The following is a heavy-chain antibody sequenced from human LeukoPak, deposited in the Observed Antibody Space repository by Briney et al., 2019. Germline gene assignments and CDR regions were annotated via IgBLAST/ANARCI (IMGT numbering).Heavy chain of an antibody. D-gene: IGHD6-19*01. Sequence: GGSLRLSCAASGFTFSSYAMHWVRQAPGKGLEWVAVISYDGSNKYYADSVKGRFTISRDNSKNTLYLQMNSLRVEDTAVYYCARPYSRAWPNYFDYWGQGSLVTVSS. CDR1: GFTFSSYA. V-gene: IGHV3-30-3*01. J-gene: IGHJ4*02. CDR3: ARPYSRAWPNYFDY. CDR2: ISYDGSNK.